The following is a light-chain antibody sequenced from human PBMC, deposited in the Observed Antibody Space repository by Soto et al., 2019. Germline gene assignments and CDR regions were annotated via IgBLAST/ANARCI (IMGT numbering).Light chain of an antibody. V-gene: IGLV2-23*01. J-gene: IGLJ3*02. Sequence: ALTQPASVSGSPGQSITISCTGTSSDVGSYNLVSWYQQHPGKAPKLMIYEGSKRPSGVSNRFSGSKSGNTASLTISGLQAEDEADYYCCSYAGSSTLWVFGGGTKLTVL. CDR1: SSDVGSYNL. CDR3: CSYAGSSTLWV. CDR2: EGS.